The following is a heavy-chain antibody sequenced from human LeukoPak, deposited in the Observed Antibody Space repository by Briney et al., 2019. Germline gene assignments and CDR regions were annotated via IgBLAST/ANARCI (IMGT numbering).Heavy chain of an antibody. V-gene: IGHV4-38-2*02. CDR2: IYHSGIT. Sequence: PSDTLSLTCTFSGYSLSSGYYWGWIRQPPGKGLEWIGSIYHSGITYYNPSFKSRITVSVYTSKKQFSLLLTLVTVATAAVSLLARPTPGINPVSIWGQGTMVTVSS. CDR3: ARPTPGINPVSI. J-gene: IGHJ3*02. D-gene: IGHD3-16*02. CDR1: GYSLSSGYY.